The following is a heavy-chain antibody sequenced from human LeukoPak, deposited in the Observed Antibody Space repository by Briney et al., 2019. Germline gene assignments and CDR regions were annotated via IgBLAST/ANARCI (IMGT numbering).Heavy chain of an antibody. V-gene: IGHV4-34*01. J-gene: IGHJ4*02. CDR2: INHSGST. CDR1: GGSFSGYY. D-gene: IGHD4-17*01. Sequence: SETLSLTCAVYGGSFSGYYWSWIRQPPGKGLEWIGEINHSGSTNYNPSLKSRVTISVDTSKNQFSLELSSVTAADTAVYYCARGTVTTAYYFDYWGQGTLVTVSS. CDR3: ARGTVTTAYYFDY.